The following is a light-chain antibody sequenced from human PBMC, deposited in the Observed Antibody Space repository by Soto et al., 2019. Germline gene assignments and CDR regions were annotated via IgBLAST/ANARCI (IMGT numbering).Light chain of an antibody. CDR3: SSSSTTNILV. Sequence: QSVLTQPASVSGSRGQSVTISCTGASSDVGAYEHVSWYQQHPGRAPKLILYDVNNRPSGVSNHFSGSKSGNTASLVISGLQANDEADYYCSSSSTTNILVFGSGTKVTVL. J-gene: IGLJ1*01. V-gene: IGLV2-14*03. CDR1: SSDVGAYEH. CDR2: DVN.